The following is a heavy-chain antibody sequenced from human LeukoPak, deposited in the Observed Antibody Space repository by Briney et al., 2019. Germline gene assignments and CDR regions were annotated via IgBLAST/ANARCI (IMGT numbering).Heavy chain of an antibody. CDR2: IKEDGSAK. Sequence: PGGSLILSCTASGFTISRYWMTWVRQAPGKGLEWVANIKEDGSAKYYVDSMKGRFTISRDNAKNSLYLQINSLRAEDTAVYYCARDSPGYGGYSYWGQGTLVTVSS. V-gene: IGHV3-7*04. CDR1: GFTISRYW. D-gene: IGHD5-12*01. CDR3: ARDSPGYGGYSY. J-gene: IGHJ4*02.